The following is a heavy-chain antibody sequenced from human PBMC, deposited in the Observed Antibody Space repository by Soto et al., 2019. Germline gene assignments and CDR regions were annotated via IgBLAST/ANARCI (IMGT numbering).Heavy chain of an antibody. CDR1: GFTFSSYS. CDR3: ARGATMVRGVIIHYYYYMDV. CDR2: ISSSSSTI. J-gene: IGHJ6*03. V-gene: IGHV3-48*01. D-gene: IGHD3-10*01. Sequence: HPGGSLRLSCASSGFTFSSYSMNWVRQAPGKGLEWVSYISSSSSTIYYADSVKGRFTISRDNANNSLYLQMNSLRAEDTAVYYCARGATMVRGVIIHYYYYMDVWGKGTTVTVSS.